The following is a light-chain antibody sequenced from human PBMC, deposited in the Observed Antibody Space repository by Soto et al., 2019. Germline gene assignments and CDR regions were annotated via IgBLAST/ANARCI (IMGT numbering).Light chain of an antibody. CDR3: QHYNSYSHT. J-gene: IGKJ2*01. CDR1: QSISSW. CDR2: KAS. V-gene: IGKV1-5*03. Sequence: DIQMTQSPSTLSASVGDRVTITCRASQSISSWLAWYQQKPGKAPKLLIFKASILEIGVPSRFSGSGSGTEFTLTISSLQPDDFATYYCQHYNSYSHTFAQGTKVDIK.